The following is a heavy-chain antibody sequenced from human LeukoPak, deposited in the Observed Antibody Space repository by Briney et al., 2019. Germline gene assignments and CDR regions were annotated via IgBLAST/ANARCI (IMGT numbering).Heavy chain of an antibody. CDR2: IYPGDSDT. D-gene: IGHD6-19*01. CDR1: GYSFTSYW. V-gene: IGHV5-51*01. J-gene: IGHJ6*02. Sequence: GESLKISCKGSGYSFTSYWIGWVRQMPGKGLEWMGIIYPGDSDTRYSPSFQGQVTISADKSISTAYLQWSSLKASDTAMYYWARHAPREQGLVRPLYYYYYGMDVWGQGTTVTVSS. CDR3: ARHAPREQGLVRPLYYYYYGMDV.